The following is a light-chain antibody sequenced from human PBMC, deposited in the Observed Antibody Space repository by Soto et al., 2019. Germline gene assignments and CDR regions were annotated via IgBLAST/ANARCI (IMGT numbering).Light chain of an antibody. CDR2: EVS. J-gene: IGLJ1*01. V-gene: IGLV2-8*01. CDR3: SSYAGSNNPYV. Sequence: QSALTQPPSASGSPGQSVTISCTGTSSDVGSYDYVSWYQQHPGKAPKLMIYEVSKRPSGVPDRFSGSKSGNTASLTVSGLQAEDEADYYCSSYAGSNNPYVFGTGTK. CDR1: SSDVGSYDY.